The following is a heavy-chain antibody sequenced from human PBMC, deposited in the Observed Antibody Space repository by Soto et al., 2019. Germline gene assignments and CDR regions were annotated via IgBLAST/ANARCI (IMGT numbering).Heavy chain of an antibody. CDR2: ISDDGRNK. J-gene: IGHJ3*02. V-gene: IGHV3-30*03. CDR1: GFTFSSYG. D-gene: IGHD6-19*01. Sequence: QVQLVESGGGVVQPGRSLRLSCAASGFTFSSYGMHWVRQAPGKGLEWVAVISDDGRNKYYADSVKGRFTISRDNSKNTLNLQMNSLRAEDTAVYYCAGDRGSSGWYDAFDIWGQGTMVTVSS. CDR3: AGDRGSSGWYDAFDI.